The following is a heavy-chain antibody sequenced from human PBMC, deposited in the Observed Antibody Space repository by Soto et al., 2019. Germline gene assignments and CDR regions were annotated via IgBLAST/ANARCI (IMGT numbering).Heavy chain of an antibody. V-gene: IGHV3-15*07. J-gene: IGHJ6*03. Sequence: GGSLRLSCAASGFTFSNAWINWVRQAPGKGLEWVGRVKSKTHGGTTDFAASVKGRFAISRDDSISMAFMRMNSLKIEDKAVYYCTRGDVHFNGDRYYGVPMDVWGKGTTVTVSS. CDR3: TRGDVHFNGDRYYGVPMDV. D-gene: IGHD2-8*01. CDR2: VKSKTHGGTT. CDR1: GFTFSNAW.